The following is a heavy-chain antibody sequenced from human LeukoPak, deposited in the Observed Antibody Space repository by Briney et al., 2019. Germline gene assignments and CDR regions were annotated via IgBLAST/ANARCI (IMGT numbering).Heavy chain of an antibody. CDR3: ARVVAAAGNNWFDP. J-gene: IGHJ5*02. CDR1: GGSFSGYY. D-gene: IGHD6-13*01. V-gene: IGHV4-34*01. Sequence: SETLSLTCAVYGGSFSGYYWSWIRQPPGKGLEWIGEINHRGSTNYNPSLKSRVTISVDTSKNQFSLKLNSVSAADTAVYYCARVVAAAGNNWFDPWGQGTLVTVSS. CDR2: INHRGST.